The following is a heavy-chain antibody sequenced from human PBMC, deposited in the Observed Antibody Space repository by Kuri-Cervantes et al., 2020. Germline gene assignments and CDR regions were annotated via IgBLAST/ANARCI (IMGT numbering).Heavy chain of an antibody. CDR1: GYTFTSYG. CDR3: ARCVPEYYYDSSGYFRTYYYYYYMDV. V-gene: IGHV1-8*02. CDR2: MNPNSGNT. D-gene: IGHD3-22*01. Sequence: SVNVSCKASGYTFTSYGISWVRQAPGQGLEWMGWMNPNSGNTGYAQKFQGRVTMTRNTSISTAFMELRSLRSDDTAVYYCARCVPEYYYDSSGYFRTYYYYYYMDVWGKGTTVTVSS. J-gene: IGHJ6*03.